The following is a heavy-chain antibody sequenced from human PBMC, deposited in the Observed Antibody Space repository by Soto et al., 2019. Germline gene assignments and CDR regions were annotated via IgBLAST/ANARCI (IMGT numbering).Heavy chain of an antibody. D-gene: IGHD3-22*01. V-gene: IGHV4-31*03. CDR1: GGSISSGGYY. J-gene: IGHJ4*01. CDR3: ARGDSGYYDSSGYYSY. Sequence: QLQLQESGPGLVKPSQTLSLTCTVSGGSISSGGYYWSWIRQHPRKGLEWIGYIYYSGSTYYNPSLKSRVTISVDTSKNQFSLKLSSVTAADTAVYYCARGDSGYYDSSGYYSYWGHGTQVTVSS. CDR2: IYYSGST.